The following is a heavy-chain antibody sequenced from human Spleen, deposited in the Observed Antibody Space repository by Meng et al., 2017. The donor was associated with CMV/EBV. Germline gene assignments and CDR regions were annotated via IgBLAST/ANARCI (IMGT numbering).Heavy chain of an antibody. D-gene: IGHD6-25*01. J-gene: IGHJ2*01. CDR1: GYTLTGLS. CDR3: ATVGLAAAGNWYFDL. Sequence: SGYTLTGLSIHWVRQATGKGLEWMGGFEPELGEQIFAQKFQGRVTKTEDTSTDTAYMELSSLRFEDTAVYYCATVGLAAAGNWYFDLWGRGTLVTVSS. CDR2: FEPELGEQ. V-gene: IGHV1-24*01.